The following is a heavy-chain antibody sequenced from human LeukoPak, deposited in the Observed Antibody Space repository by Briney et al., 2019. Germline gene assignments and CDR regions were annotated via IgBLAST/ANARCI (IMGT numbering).Heavy chain of an antibody. Sequence: ASVKVSCKVSGYTLTELSMHWVRQAPGKELEWIGDFDPEDGKIIYAQKFQGRVTMTEDTSTDTAYMELSSLRSEDTAVYYCARHSGSYAFDYWGQGTLVTVSS. CDR3: ARHSGSYAFDY. CDR2: FDPEDGKI. CDR1: GYTLTELS. D-gene: IGHD1-26*01. J-gene: IGHJ4*02. V-gene: IGHV1-24*01.